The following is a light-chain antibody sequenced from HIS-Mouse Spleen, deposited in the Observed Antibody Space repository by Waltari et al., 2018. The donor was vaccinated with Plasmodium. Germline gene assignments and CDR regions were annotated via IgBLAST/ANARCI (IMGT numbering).Light chain of an antibody. Sequence: DIQMTRSPSTLSASVGDRVTITCRASQRISSGLAWYQQKPWKAPKLLIYKASSLESGVPSRFSGSGSGKEFTLTISSLQPDDFATYYCQQNNSYAWTFGQGTKVEIK. CDR2: KAS. V-gene: IGKV1-5*03. CDR3: QQNNSYAWT. J-gene: IGKJ1*01. CDR1: QRISSG.